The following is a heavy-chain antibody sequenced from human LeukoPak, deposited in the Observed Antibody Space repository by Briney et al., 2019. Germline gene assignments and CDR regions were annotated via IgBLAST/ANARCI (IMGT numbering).Heavy chain of an antibody. CDR3: ARQVGRKWGSDY. CDR2: IYHSGST. CDR1: GYSISSGYY. Sequence: SETLSLTCAVSGYSISSGYYWGWIRQPPGKGLEWIGSIYHSGSTYYNPSLKSRVTISVDTSKNQFSLKLSPVTAADTAVYYCARQVGRKWGSDYWGQGTLVTVSS. J-gene: IGHJ4*02. V-gene: IGHV4-38-2*01. D-gene: IGHD1-26*01.